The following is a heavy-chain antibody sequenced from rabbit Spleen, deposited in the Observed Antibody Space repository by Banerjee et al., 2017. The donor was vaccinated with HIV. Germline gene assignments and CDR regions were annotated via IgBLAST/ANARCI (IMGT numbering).Heavy chain of an antibody. V-gene: IGHV1S7*01. D-gene: IGHD4-1*01. Sequence: QLVESGGGLVQPEGSLTLSCTASGIDFSNYYMSWVRQVPGKGLEWIGYIDPIFGGTYYASWVSGRFTISSHNAQNTLYLQLNSLTAADTATYFCVRDGSSGWGAEQYYFNLWGPGTLVTVS. CDR2: IDPIFGGT. J-gene: IGHJ4*01. CDR1: GIDFSNYY. CDR3: VRDGSSGWGAEQYYFNL.